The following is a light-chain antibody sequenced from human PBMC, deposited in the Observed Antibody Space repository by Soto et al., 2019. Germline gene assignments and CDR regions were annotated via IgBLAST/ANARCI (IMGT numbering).Light chain of an antibody. CDR3: QSYDSSNYV. V-gene: IGLV6-57*04. CDR1: SGSIARNF. Sequence: NFMLTQPHSVSESPGKAVTISCTRSSGSIARNFVQWYQQRPGSAPTTVIYEDDQRPSGVPDRFSGSIDSSSNSASLTISGLKTEDEADYYCQSYDSSNYVFGTGTKLTVL. J-gene: IGLJ1*01. CDR2: EDD.